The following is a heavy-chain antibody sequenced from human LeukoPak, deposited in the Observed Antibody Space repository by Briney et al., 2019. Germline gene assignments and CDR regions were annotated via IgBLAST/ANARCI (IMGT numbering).Heavy chain of an antibody. CDR3: ARDPDSSYEWGPFDP. D-gene: IGHD1-26*01. V-gene: IGHV6-1*01. Sequence: SQTLSLTCDISGDSVSSNSASWNWIRQSPSRGLEWLGRTYYRSKWNTDYAVSVKGRITINPDTSKNQFSLYLNSVTPEDTAVYYCARDPDSSYEWGPFDPWGQGTLVTVSS. J-gene: IGHJ5*02. CDR2: TYYRSKWNT. CDR1: GDSVSSNSAS.